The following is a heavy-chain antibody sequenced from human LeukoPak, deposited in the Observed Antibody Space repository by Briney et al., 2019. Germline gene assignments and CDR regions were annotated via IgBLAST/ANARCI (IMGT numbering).Heavy chain of an antibody. Sequence: SETLSLTCTVSAGSISSSSYYWGWIRQPPGKGLEGIGSIYYSGSTYYNPSLKSRVTISVDTSKNQFSLKLSSVTAADTAVYYCARHPTVGSRHFDYWGQGTLVTVSS. J-gene: IGHJ4*02. V-gene: IGHV4-39*01. CDR1: AGSISSSSYY. CDR3: ARHPTVGSRHFDY. CDR2: IYYSGST. D-gene: IGHD4-23*01.